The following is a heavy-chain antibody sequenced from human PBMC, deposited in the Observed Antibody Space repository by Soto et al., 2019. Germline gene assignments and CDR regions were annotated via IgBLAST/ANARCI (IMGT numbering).Heavy chain of an antibody. CDR3: AREAFQRFGSYFDY. CDR1: GYTFTAYY. CDR2: INPNSGGT. Sequence: ASVKVSCKASGYTFTAYYMHWVRQAPGQGLEWMGWINPNSGGTNYAQKFQGRVTMTRDTSISTAYMELSRLRSDDTAVYNCAREAFQRFGSYFDYGGQGPVVSVSS. V-gene: IGHV1-2*02. D-gene: IGHD5-18*01. J-gene: IGHJ4*02.